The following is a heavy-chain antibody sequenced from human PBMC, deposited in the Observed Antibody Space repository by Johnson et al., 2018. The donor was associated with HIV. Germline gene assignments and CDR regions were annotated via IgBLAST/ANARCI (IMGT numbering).Heavy chain of an antibody. D-gene: IGHD6-13*01. V-gene: IGHV3-7*02. CDR2: IKQDGSEK. Sequence: VQLVESGGGVVRPGGSLRLSCAASGFTFSSYWMSWVRQAPGKGLEWVANIKQDGSEKYDVDSVKGRVTISRDNAKNSLYLQMNSLRAGDTAVYYCARSLSSSWYEGAFDIWGQGTMVTVSS. CDR3: ARSLSSSWYEGAFDI. CDR1: GFTFSSYW. J-gene: IGHJ3*02.